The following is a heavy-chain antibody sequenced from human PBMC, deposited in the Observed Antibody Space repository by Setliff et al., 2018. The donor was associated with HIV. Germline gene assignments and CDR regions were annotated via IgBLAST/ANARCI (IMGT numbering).Heavy chain of an antibody. CDR2: IRWDGGST. Sequence: GGSLRLSCAASGFTFEHYTMHWVRQVPGKGLEWVSLIRWDGGSTYYADSVKGRFTISRDNAKSSLYLQMNSLRAEDTAVYYCVRDITTCWDVWGQGTTVTVSS. D-gene: IGHD4-4*01. CDR1: GFTFEHYT. CDR3: VRDITTCWDV. V-gene: IGHV3-43*01. J-gene: IGHJ6*02.